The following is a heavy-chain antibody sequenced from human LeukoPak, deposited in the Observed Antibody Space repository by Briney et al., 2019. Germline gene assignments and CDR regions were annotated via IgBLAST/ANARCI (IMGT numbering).Heavy chain of an antibody. V-gene: IGHV5-51*01. CDR1: GYNFTDYW. CDR2: IYPGDSDT. Sequence: GESLKISCKGSGYNFTDYWIGWVRQMPGKGLEWMGIIYPGDSDTRYSPSFQGQVTISADKSISTAYLQWSSLKASDTAMYYCARRSSYGDYWGSVGFDIWGQGTLVTVSS. CDR3: ARRSSYGDYWGSVGFDI. J-gene: IGHJ3*02. D-gene: IGHD4-17*01.